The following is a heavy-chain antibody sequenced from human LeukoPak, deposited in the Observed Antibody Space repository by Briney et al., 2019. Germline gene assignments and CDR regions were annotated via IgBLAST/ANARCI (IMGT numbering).Heavy chain of an antibody. CDR3: ARSGHCISTSCYSIWRRSLYGMDV. D-gene: IGHD2-2*02. CDR1: GFTFSEHY. Sequence: GGSLRLSCAASGFTFSEHYMSWIRLAPGKGLEWVSSISTSGTTMYYADSVKGRFTISRDNAKNSLYLQMNSLRAEDTAVDYCARSGHCISTSCYSIWRRSLYGMDVWGQGTTVTVSS. V-gene: IGHV3-11*01. CDR2: ISTSGTTM. J-gene: IGHJ6*02.